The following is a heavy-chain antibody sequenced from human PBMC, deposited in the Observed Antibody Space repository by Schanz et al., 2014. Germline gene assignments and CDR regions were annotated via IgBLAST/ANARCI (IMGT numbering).Heavy chain of an antibody. J-gene: IGHJ4*02. V-gene: IGHV1-69*02. CDR3: ARGRAFYDY. CDR1: GGTFNSYT. Sequence: QVQLVQSGAEVKKPGSSMKVSCKASGGTFNSYTINWVRQAPGQGLEWMGRIIPILGIATYAQRFQGRVSITADTSTNTSYMELSNLRAEDTAVHYCARGRAFYDYWGQGTLVTVSS. CDR2: IIPILGIA.